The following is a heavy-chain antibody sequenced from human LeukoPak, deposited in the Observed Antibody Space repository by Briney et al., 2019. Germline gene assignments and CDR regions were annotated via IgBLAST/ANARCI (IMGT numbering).Heavy chain of an antibody. V-gene: IGHV7-4-1*02. CDR1: GYTFIGYS. CDR2: INTNTGNP. CDR3: ARDAATINVDS. D-gene: IGHD5-24*01. Sequence: ASVKVSCKASGYTFIGYSINWLRQAPGQGLEWMGWINTNTGNPTYAQGFTGRLVFSLDTSVSTTYLQISSLKAEDTAVYYCARDAATINVDSWGQGTLVTVSS. J-gene: IGHJ4*02.